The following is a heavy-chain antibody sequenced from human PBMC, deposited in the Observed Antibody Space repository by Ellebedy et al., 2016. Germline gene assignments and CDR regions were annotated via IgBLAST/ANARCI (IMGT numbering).Heavy chain of an antibody. J-gene: IGHJ4*02. Sequence: GESLKISCVTSGFTFSMYNMNWVRQATGKGLEWVSYSSSSGTTTNYADSVKGRFTISRDSTKNALYLQMNNLRAEDTAVYYCAGSHQEWGIPGFDYWGQGTLVTVSS. CDR2: SSSSGTTT. V-gene: IGHV3-48*04. CDR1: GFTFSMYN. D-gene: IGHD3-16*01. CDR3: AGSHQEWGIPGFDY.